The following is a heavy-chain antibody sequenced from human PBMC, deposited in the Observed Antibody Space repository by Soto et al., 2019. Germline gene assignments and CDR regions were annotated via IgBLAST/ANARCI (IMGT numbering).Heavy chain of an antibody. V-gene: IGHV3-23*01. CDR3: AKDSPRYKYSSRVPFDY. CDR1: GFTFSSYA. CDR2: ISGSGGST. Sequence: GGSLRLSCAASGFTFSSYAMSWVRQAPGKGLEWVSAISGSGGSTYYADSVKGRFTISRDNSKNTLYLQMNSLRAEDTAVYYCAKDSPRYKYSSRVPFDYWGQGTLVTVSS. D-gene: IGHD6-13*01. J-gene: IGHJ4*02.